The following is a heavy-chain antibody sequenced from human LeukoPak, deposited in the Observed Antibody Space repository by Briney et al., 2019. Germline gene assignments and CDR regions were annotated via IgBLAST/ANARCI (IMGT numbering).Heavy chain of an antibody. J-gene: IGHJ6*02. CDR1: GGSFSGYY. D-gene: IGHD6-13*01. Sequence: SETLSLTCAVYGGSFSGYYWSWIRQPPGKGLEWIGEINHSGSTNYSPSLKSRVTISVDTSKNQFSLKLSSVTAADTAVYYCARGCIAAAGTQTYGMDVWGQGTTVTVSS. CDR2: INHSGST. V-gene: IGHV4-34*01. CDR3: ARGCIAAAGTQTYGMDV.